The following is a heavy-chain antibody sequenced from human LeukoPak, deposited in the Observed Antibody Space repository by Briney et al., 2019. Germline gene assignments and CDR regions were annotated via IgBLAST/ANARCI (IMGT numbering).Heavy chain of an antibody. CDR2: ISYDGSNK. D-gene: IGHD3-10*01. Sequence: GGSLRLSCAASGFTFSSYGMHWVRQAPGKGLEWVAVISYDGSNKYYADSVKGRFTISRDNSKNTLYLQMNSLRAEDTAVYYCAKDPTVRGDYFDYWGQGTLVTVSS. CDR3: AKDPTVRGDYFDY. CDR1: GFTFSSYG. J-gene: IGHJ4*02. V-gene: IGHV3-30*18.